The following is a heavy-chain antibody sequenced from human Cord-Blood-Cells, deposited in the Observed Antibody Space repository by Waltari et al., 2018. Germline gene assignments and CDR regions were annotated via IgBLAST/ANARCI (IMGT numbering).Heavy chain of an antibody. CDR2: MNPSRSNT. J-gene: IGHJ4*02. CDR1: GYTFTSYD. CDR3: AKARFGELLLRY. Sequence: QVQLVQSGAEVKKPGAAVKVSCKASGYTFTSYDINWVRPATGRGLEWMGAMNPSRSNTGNAQRFQGRVTIAGNTSISTAYMERSGLRSEDTAVYYCAKARFGELLLRYWGQGTLVTVSS. D-gene: IGHD3-10*01. V-gene: IGHV1-8*03.